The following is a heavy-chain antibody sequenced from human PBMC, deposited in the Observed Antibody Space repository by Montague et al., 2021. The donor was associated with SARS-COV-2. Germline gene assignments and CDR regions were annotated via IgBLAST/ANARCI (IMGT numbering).Heavy chain of an antibody. CDR1: GGSIGNSRSY. V-gene: IGHV4-39*01. Sequence: SETLSLTCTVSGGSIGNSRSYWGWVRQPPGKGLEYIGSIYYMGTTYYNPSLKSRVTVSLDTSKNQFSLQLSSVTATDTAVYYCARHDPNYGGRGGNFEHWGQGTLVIVSS. CDR2: IYYMGTT. D-gene: IGHD2-21*01. J-gene: IGHJ1*01. CDR3: ARHDPNYGGRGGNFEH.